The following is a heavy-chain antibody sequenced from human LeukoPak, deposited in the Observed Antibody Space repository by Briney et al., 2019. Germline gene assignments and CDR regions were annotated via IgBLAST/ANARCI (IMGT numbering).Heavy chain of an antibody. J-gene: IGHJ5*02. CDR1: GYTCTSYG. CDR3: ARVHCSSPSCLGWFDP. CDR2: ISAYNGNT. V-gene: IGHV1-18*01. Sequence: ASGKVSFKSSGYTCTSYGISWVRQAPGEGLEGVGWISAYNGNTNYAQKLQGRVTMTTDTSTSTAYMELRSLRSDDTAVYYCARVHCSSPSCLGWFDPWGQGTLVTVSS. D-gene: IGHD2-2*01.